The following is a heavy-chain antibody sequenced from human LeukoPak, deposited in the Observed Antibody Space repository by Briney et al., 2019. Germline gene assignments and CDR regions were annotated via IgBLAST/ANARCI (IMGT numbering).Heavy chain of an antibody. Sequence: PSQTLSLTCTVSGGSISSYYWSWIRQPAGKGLEWIGRIYTSGSTNYNPSLKSRVTVSVDTSKNQFSLKLSSVTAADTAVYYCAREILSSGWSYYYYYGMDVWGQGTTVTVSS. J-gene: IGHJ6*02. CDR2: IYTSGST. D-gene: IGHD6-19*01. CDR1: GGSISSYY. V-gene: IGHV4-4*07. CDR3: AREILSSGWSYYYYYGMDV.